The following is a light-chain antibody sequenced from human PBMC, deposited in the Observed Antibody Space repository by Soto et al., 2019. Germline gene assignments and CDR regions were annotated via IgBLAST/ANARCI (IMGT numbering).Light chain of an antibody. CDR3: LQDYNYPRT. Sequence: AIQMTQSPSSLSASVGDIVTISCRASQGIRRDLAWYQQRPGTVPKLLIFGASSLQSGVPSRFSGSGSGTDFTLTISSLQPEDFATYDGLQDYNYPRTFGQGTKVEVK. CDR2: GAS. V-gene: IGKV1-6*01. J-gene: IGKJ1*01. CDR1: QGIRRD.